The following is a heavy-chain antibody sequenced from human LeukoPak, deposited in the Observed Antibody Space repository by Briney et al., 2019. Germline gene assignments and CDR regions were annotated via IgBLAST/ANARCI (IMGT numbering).Heavy chain of an antibody. CDR1: GYTFTSYY. J-gene: IGHJ6*02. CDR2: INPSGGST. V-gene: IGHV1-46*01. D-gene: IGHD1-20*01. CDR3: ARDVNLITGTTCYGMDV. Sequence: ASVKVSCKASGYTFTSYYMHWVRQAPGQGLEWMGIINPSGGSTSYAQKFRGRVTMTRDTSTSTVYMELSSLRSGDTAVYYCARDVNLITGTTCYGMDVWGQGTTVTVSS.